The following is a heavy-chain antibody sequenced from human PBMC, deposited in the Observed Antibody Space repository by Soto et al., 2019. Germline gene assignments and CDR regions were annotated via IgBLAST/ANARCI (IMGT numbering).Heavy chain of an antibody. CDR1: GYIFTAYS. D-gene: IGHD2-15*01. V-gene: IGHV1-46*01. J-gene: IGHJ1*01. CDR3: AREENCRGGTCYSEYFHH. CDR2: VNPSGGSA. Sequence: XSVKVSCKTSGYIFTAYSMHWVRQAPGQGLEWMGVVNPSGGSAHYAQSFEGRVTLTRDTSKSTFYMELSSLRSEDTAVYYCAREENCRGGTCYSEYFHHWGQGTLVTVSS.